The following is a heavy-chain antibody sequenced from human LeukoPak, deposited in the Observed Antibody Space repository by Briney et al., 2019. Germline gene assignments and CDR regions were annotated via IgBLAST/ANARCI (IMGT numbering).Heavy chain of an antibody. J-gene: IGHJ6*03. CDR3: AKGGNRRVVAATTYYFYYMDV. CDR1: GFTFSSFG. D-gene: IGHD2-15*01. V-gene: IGHV3-23*01. CDR2: ISGSGGST. Sequence: SGGSLRLSCAASGFTFSSFGMTWVRQAPGKGLEWVSAISGSGGSTYYADSVKGRFTISRDNSKNTLYLQMNSLRADDTAVYYCAKGGNRRVVAATTYYFYYMDVWGKGTTVTISS.